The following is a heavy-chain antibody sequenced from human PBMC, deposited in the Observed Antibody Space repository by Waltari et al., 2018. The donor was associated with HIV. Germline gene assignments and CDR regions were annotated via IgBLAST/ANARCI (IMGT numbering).Heavy chain of an antibody. J-gene: IGHJ4*02. D-gene: IGHD4-17*01. CDR1: GFTFGSYA. CDR3: TKGRMTTDY. CDR2: IRSKAYGGTT. Sequence: EVQLVESGGGLVQQGRSLRLSGTVSGFTFGSYAMSWFRQAPGKGLEWVGCIRSKAYGGTTEYAASVKGRFTISRDDSRSIAYLQMNSLQTEDTAVYYCTKGRMTTDYWGQGTLVTVSS. V-gene: IGHV3-49*03.